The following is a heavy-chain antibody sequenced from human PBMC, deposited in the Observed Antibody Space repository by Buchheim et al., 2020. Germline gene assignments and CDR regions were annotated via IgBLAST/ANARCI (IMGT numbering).Heavy chain of an antibody. Sequence: EVQLLESGGGLVQPGGSLRLSCAASGFTFSSYAMNWVRQAPGKGLEWVSDISGSGGSTYYADSVKGRFPISSDNSKNTLYLQMNSLKAEDTAVYYCAKDRTGYGSSWYDYWGQGTL. CDR2: ISGSGGST. D-gene: IGHD6-13*01. J-gene: IGHJ4*02. CDR1: GFTFSSYA. CDR3: AKDRTGYGSSWYDY. V-gene: IGHV3-23*01.